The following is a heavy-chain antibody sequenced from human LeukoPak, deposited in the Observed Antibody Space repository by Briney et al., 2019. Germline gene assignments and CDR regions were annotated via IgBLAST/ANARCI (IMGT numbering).Heavy chain of an antibody. Sequence: PGGSLRLSCAASGFTFSSYGMHWVRQAPGKGLEWVAFIRYDGSNKYYADSVKGRFTISRDNSKNTLYLQMNSLRAEDTAVYYCAKDPSRRYYYDSSGYTVPLDYWGQGTLVTVSS. D-gene: IGHD3-22*01. CDR2: IRYDGSNK. J-gene: IGHJ4*02. CDR1: GFTFSSYG. V-gene: IGHV3-30*02. CDR3: AKDPSRRYYYDSSGYTVPLDY.